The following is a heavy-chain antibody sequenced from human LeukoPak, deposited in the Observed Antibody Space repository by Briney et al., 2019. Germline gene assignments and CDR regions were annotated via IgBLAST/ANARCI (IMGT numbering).Heavy chain of an antibody. CDR2: IYYSGST. CDR1: GGSITGYY. D-gene: IGHD6-19*01. V-gene: IGHV4-59*08. Sequence: PSETLSLTCSVSGGSITGYYWTWIRQPPGKGLEWIGYIYYSGSTNYNPSLKSQVTISVDTSKNQFSLKLSSVTAADTAVYYCARQSGYSSGWFDYWGQGTLVTVSS. CDR3: ARQSGYSSGWFDY. J-gene: IGHJ4*02.